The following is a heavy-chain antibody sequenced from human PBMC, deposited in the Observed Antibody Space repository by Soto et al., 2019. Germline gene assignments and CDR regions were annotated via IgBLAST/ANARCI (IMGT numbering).Heavy chain of an antibody. Sequence: QDQLVQSGAEVKKPGSSVKVSCKASGGTFSSHTFSWVRQAPGQGLEWMGRIIPALGTATYAQKFQSRVTITADESATTVYMELNSLRSEDTAVYYCARPDFGDYWYFDLWVRGTLVTVSS. D-gene: IGHD4-17*01. J-gene: IGHJ2*01. CDR1: GGTFSSHT. CDR2: IIPALGTA. CDR3: ARPDFGDYWYFDL. V-gene: IGHV1-69*08.